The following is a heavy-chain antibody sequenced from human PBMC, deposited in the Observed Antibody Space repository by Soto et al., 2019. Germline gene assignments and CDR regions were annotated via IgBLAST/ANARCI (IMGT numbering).Heavy chain of an antibody. V-gene: IGHV1-18*01. Sequence: ASVKVSCKASGDTFASFGFSWVRQAPGQGLERLVWISAYNGNTHYAQKVRDRVTLTTDTSTNTAYMELRSLTSDDTAVYYCARDQESITDRILQYWGQGTRVTVSS. J-gene: IGHJ4*02. CDR2: ISAYNGNT. CDR1: GDTFASFG. D-gene: IGHD3-10*01. CDR3: ARDQESITDRILQY.